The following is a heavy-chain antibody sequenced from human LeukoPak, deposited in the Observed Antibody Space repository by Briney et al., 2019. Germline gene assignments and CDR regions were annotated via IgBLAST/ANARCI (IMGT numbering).Heavy chain of an antibody. Sequence: SETLSLTCSVSGGSISGYYWSWIRQPAGKGLEWIGRIYTSETTNYNPSLQSRVTVSVDTSKNQFSLKLSSVTAADTAVYYCARESTSSCPAGGYCPYYFDYWGQGTLVTVSS. J-gene: IGHJ4*02. CDR3: ARESTSSCPAGGYCPYYFDY. V-gene: IGHV4-4*07. D-gene: IGHD6-6*01. CDR2: IYTSETT. CDR1: GGSISGYY.